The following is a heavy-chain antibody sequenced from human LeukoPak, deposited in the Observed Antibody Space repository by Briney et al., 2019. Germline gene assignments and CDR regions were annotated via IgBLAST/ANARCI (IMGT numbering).Heavy chain of an antibody. CDR1: GFTVSNTF. CDR2: IYTIGTT. CDR3: AKLGDWNCYYYMDV. V-gene: IGHV3-53*01. Sequence: GGSLRLSCAASGFTVSNTFMSWVRQAPGKGLEWVSVIYTIGTTYYADSVKGRFTISRDNSKNTLYLQMNSLRAEDTAVYYCAKLGDWNCYYYMDVWGKGTTVTVSS. D-gene: IGHD2-21*01. J-gene: IGHJ6*03.